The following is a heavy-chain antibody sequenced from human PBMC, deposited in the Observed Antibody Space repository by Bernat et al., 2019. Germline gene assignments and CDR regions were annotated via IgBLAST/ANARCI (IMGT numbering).Heavy chain of an antibody. CDR1: GFTFSSYG. CDR3: ARDGKYQMLFVSWFDP. D-gene: IGHD2-2*01. Sequence: VQLVESGGGVVQPGRSLRLSCAASGFTFSSYGMHWVRQAPDKGLEWVAVIWHDGSNKYYADSVKGRFTISRDNSKNMLYLQMNSLGVEDTAVYYCARDGKYQMLFVSWFDPLGKGTRSPSPQ. CDR2: IWHDGSNK. J-gene: IGHJ5*02. V-gene: IGHV3-33*01.